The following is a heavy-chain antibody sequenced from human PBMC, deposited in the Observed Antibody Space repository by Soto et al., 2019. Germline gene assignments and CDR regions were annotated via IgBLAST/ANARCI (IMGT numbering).Heavy chain of an antibody. D-gene: IGHD2-2*01. J-gene: IGHJ5*02. V-gene: IGHV5-10-1*01. Sequence: PGESLKISCTGLGNTFSTFWISWVRQKPGKGLEWMGRIDPRDSYVNYSPAFQGHVTISADKSISTAYLQWGSLKASDTAMYYCARLYCTTSTCDRWVDPWGQGTLVTVS. CDR2: IDPRDSYV. CDR3: ARLYCTTSTCDRWVDP. CDR1: GNTFSTFW.